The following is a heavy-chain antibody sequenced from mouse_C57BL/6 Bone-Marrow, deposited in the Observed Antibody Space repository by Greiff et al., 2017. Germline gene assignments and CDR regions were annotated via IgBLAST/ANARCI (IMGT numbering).Heavy chain of an antibody. CDR1: GYSFTDYN. CDR3: ARETTTVVATNYYAMDY. CDR2: INPNYGTT. D-gene: IGHD1-1*01. J-gene: IGHJ4*01. V-gene: IGHV1-39*01. Sequence: EVKLMESGPELVKPGASVKISCKASGYSFTDYNMNWVKQSNGKSLEWIGVINPNYGTTSYNQKFKGKATLTVDQSSSTAYMQLNSLTSEDSAVYYCARETTTVVATNYYAMDYWGQGTSVTVSS.